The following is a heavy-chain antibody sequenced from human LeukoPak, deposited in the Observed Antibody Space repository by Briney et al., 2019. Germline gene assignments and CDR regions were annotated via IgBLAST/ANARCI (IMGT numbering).Heavy chain of an antibody. CDR1: GYTFTSYG. CDR3: ARTEYQLLFISGGTDV. CDR2: ISAYNGNT. Sequence: GASVKVSCKASGYTFTSYGISWVRQAPGQGLEWMGWISAYNGNTNYAQKLQGRVTMTTDTSTSTAYMELRSLRSDDTAVYYCARTEYQLLFISGGTDVWGQGTTVTVSS. V-gene: IGHV1-18*01. D-gene: IGHD2-2*01. J-gene: IGHJ6*02.